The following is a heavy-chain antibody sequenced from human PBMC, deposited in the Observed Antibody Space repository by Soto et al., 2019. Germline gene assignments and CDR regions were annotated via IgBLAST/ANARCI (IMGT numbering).Heavy chain of an antibody. J-gene: IGHJ4*02. CDR3: ARDTFSGDSSGPHY. D-gene: IGHD3-22*01. CDR2: IYPGDSDT. V-gene: IGHV5-51*01. Sequence: GESLQISCKGSGYSFSRYWIAWVRQTPGKGLEWIGLIYPGDSDTRYSPSFQGQVTISADKSITTAYLQWSSLKASDTAIYYCARDTFSGDSSGPHYWGEGTLVTVSS. CDR1: GYSFSRYW.